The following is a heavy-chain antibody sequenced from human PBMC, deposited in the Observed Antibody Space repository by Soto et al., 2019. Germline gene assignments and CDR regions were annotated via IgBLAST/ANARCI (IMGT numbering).Heavy chain of an antibody. V-gene: IGHV4-34*01. D-gene: IGHD3-10*01. Sequence: SETLSLTCAVYGGSFSGYYWSWIRQPPGKGLEWIGEINHSGSTNYNPSLKSRVTISVDTSKNQFSLKLSSVTAADTAVYYCARARLTMVRGVMRSYYMDVWGKGTTVTVSS. CDR2: INHSGST. J-gene: IGHJ6*03. CDR1: GGSFSGYY. CDR3: ARARLTMVRGVMRSYYMDV.